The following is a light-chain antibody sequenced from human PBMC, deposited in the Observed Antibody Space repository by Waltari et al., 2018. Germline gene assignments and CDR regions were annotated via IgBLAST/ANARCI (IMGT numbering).Light chain of an antibody. CDR3: SSYTSSSTLGV. V-gene: IGLV2-14*01. CDR1: SRDVGGYNY. Sequence: QSALTQPASVSGSPGKSITTPCPGTSRDVGGYNYVSWDQQHPGKAPKLMIYDVSNRPSGVSNRFSGSKSGNTASLTISGLQAEDEADYYCSSYTSSSTLGVFGGGTKLTVL. J-gene: IGLJ3*02. CDR2: DVS.